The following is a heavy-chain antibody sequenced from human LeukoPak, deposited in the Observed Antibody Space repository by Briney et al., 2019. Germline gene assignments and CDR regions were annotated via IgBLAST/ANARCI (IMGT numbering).Heavy chain of an antibody. J-gene: IGHJ4*02. CDR1: GFTFSSYA. CDR2: ISSNGGST. V-gene: IGHV3-64*01. Sequence: GESLKISCAASGFTFSSYAMHWVRQAPGKGLEYVSAISSNGGSTYYANSVKGRFTISRDNSKNTLYLQMGSLRAEDMAVYYCARGLSHCSSTSCYVLSYWGQGTLVTVSS. CDR3: ARGLSHCSSTSCYVLSY. D-gene: IGHD2-2*01.